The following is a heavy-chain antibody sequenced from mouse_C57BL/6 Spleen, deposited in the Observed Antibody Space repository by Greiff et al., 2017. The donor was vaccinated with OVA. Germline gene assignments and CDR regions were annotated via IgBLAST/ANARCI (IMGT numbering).Heavy chain of an antibody. CDR2: ISSGSSTI. Sequence: EVQLQESGGGLVKPGGSLKLSCAASGFTFSDYGMHWVRQAPEKGLEWVAYISSGSSTIYYADTVKGRFTISRDNAKNTLFLQMTSLRSEDTAMYYCARPLGYYGTFAYWGQGTLVTVSA. D-gene: IGHD1-1*01. J-gene: IGHJ3*01. CDR3: ARPLGYYGTFAY. V-gene: IGHV5-17*01. CDR1: GFTFSDYG.